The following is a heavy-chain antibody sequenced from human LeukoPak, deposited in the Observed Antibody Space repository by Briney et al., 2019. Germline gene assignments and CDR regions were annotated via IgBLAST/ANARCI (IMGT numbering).Heavy chain of an antibody. D-gene: IGHD6-19*01. CDR1: GFSFSNYG. J-gene: IGHJ5*02. V-gene: IGHV3-33*01. CDR3: ARDNGTIVVAGNSLDP. CDR2: IWYDGNNK. Sequence: PGGALRLSCAASGFSFSNYGRHGVRQAPGKGLEGVAVIWYDGNNKYYGNSVKGRFTISRDNSKNMLYLQMNSLRAEDSAVYYCARDNGTIVVAGNSLDPWGQGTLVIVSS.